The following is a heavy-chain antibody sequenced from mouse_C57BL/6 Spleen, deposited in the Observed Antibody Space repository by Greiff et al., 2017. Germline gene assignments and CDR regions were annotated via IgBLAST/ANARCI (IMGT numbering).Heavy chain of an antibody. CDR3: ARSEDYGYFDY. CDR2: INPNNGGT. V-gene: IGHV1-26*01. Sequence: VQLQQSGPELVKPGASVKISCKASGYTFTDYYMNWVKQSHGKSLEWIGDINPNNGGTSYNQKFKGKATLTVDKSSSTAYMELRSLTSEDSAVYYCARSEDYGYFDYWGQGTTLTVSS. D-gene: IGHD2-4*01. J-gene: IGHJ2*01. CDR1: GYTFTDYY.